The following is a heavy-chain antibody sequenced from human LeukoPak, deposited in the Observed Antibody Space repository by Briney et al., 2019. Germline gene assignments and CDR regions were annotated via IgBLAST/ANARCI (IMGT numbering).Heavy chain of an antibody. Sequence: SETLSLTCAVSGGSISSSNWWSWVRQPPGKGLEWIGSIYHSGSTYYNPSLKSRVTISVDTSKNQFSLKLSSVTAAGTAVYYCARFTVTTPDYWGQGTLVTVSS. CDR1: GGSISSSNW. CDR3: ARFTVTTPDY. CDR2: IYHSGST. J-gene: IGHJ4*02. D-gene: IGHD4-17*01. V-gene: IGHV4-4*02.